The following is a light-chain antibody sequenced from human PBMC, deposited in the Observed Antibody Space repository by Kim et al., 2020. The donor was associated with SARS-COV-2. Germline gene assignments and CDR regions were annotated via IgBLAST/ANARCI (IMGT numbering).Light chain of an antibody. V-gene: IGLV3-1*01. CDR2: QDD. CDR3: QAWDSSTFVV. J-gene: IGLJ2*01. CDR1: KLGDKY. Sequence: SYELTQPPSVSVSTGQTASITCSGDKLGDKYACWYQQKPGRSPVLVIYQDDKRPSGIPERFSGSNSGNTATLTISGTQAMDEADYFCQAWDSSTFVVFGGGTQLTVL.